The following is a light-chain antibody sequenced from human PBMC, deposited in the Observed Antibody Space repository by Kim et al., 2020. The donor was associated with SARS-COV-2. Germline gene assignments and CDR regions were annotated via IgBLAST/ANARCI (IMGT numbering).Light chain of an antibody. CDR1: KLGDKY. V-gene: IGLV3-1*01. J-gene: IGLJ3*02. CDR3: QAWDSNSANWV. CDR2: LDT. Sequence: SYELTQPPSVAVSPGQTASITCSGDKLGDKYASWYQQQPGQSPLLVIYLDTKRPSGIPERFSGSISGNTATLTISGTQAMDEADYYCQAWDSNSANWVFGGGTQLTVL.